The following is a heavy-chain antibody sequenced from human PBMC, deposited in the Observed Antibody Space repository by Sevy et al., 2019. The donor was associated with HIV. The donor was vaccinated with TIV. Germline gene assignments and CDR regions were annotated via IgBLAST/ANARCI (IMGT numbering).Heavy chain of an antibody. V-gene: IGHV5-51*01. CDR1: GYSFTSHW. CDR3: ATSRSGYFDSSGYYIY. J-gene: IGHJ4*02. Sequence: GESLKISCKGSGYSFTSHWIGWVRHMPGKGLEWMGIIFPDDSETRYSPSFQGQVTFSADKSINNAYLQWGGLKASDTAMYYCATSRSGYFDSSGYYIYWGQGTLVTVSS. D-gene: IGHD3-22*01. CDR2: IFPDDSET.